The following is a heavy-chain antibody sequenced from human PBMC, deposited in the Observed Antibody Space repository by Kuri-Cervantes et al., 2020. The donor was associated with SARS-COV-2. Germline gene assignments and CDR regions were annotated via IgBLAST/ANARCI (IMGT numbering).Heavy chain of an antibody. V-gene: IGHV1-69*13. CDR2: IIPIFGTA. D-gene: IGHD3-22*01. J-gene: IGHJ4*02. CDR1: GYTFTSYY. CDR3: ASLGDYYDSSGYYSVDY. Sequence: SVKVSCKASGYTFTSYYMHWVRQAPGQGLEWMGGIIPIFGTANYAQKFQGRVTITADESTSTAYMELSSLRSEDTAVYYCASLGDYYDSSGYYSVDYWGQGTLVTVSS.